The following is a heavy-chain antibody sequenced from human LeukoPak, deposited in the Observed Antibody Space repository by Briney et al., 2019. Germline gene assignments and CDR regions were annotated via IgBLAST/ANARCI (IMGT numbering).Heavy chain of an antibody. J-gene: IGHJ4*02. CDR1: GFTFSSYG. CDR3: AKDPLYGSGSYYNFGWLFDY. Sequence: PGGSLRLSCAASGFTFSSYGMHWVRQAPGKGLEWVAVISYDGSNKYYADSVKGRFTISRDNSENTLYLQMNSLRAEDTAVYYCAKDPLYGSGSYYNFGWLFDYWGQGTLVTVSS. V-gene: IGHV3-30*18. D-gene: IGHD3-10*01. CDR2: ISYDGSNK.